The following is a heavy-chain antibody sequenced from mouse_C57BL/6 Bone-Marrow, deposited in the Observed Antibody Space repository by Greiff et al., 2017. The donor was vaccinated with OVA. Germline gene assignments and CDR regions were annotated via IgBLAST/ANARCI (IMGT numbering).Heavy chain of an antibody. V-gene: IGHV1-75*01. CDR3: AREGYYSNFAY. CDR1: GYTFTDYY. CDR2: IFPGSGST. D-gene: IGHD2-5*01. Sequence: QVQLQQSGPELVKPGASVKISCKASGYTFTDYYINWVKQRPGQGLEWIGWIFPGSGSTYYNEKFKGKATLTVDKSFSTAYMLLSSLTSEDSAVYFCAREGYYSNFAYWGQGTLVTVSA. J-gene: IGHJ3*01.